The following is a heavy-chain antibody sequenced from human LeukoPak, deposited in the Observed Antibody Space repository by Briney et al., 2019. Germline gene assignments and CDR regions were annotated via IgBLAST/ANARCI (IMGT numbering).Heavy chain of an antibody. CDR1: GGTFSSYA. Sequence: GASVKVSCKASGGTFSSYAISWVRQAPGQGLEWMGRIIPIFGTANYAQKFQGRVTITTDESTSTAYMELSSLRSEDTAVYYCARESAADAYGGTYYYYYMDVWGKGTTVTVSS. CDR2: IIPIFGTA. CDR3: ARESAADAYGGTYYYYYMDV. V-gene: IGHV1-69*05. J-gene: IGHJ6*03. D-gene: IGHD6-13*01.